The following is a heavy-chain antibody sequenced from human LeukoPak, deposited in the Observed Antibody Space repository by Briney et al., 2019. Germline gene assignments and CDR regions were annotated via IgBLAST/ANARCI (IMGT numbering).Heavy chain of an antibody. CDR3: TTDPPGASPFADY. V-gene: IGHV3-15*01. CDR1: GFTFSNAW. D-gene: IGHD3-10*01. CDR2: IQSKTHGGTT. Sequence: KTGGSLRLSCAASGFTFSNAWMSWVRQAPGRGLEWVGRIQSKTHGGTTDYAAPVKGRFTISREDSKNTLYLRMDSLKTEDTALYYCTTDPPGASPFADYWGQGTLVTVSS. J-gene: IGHJ4*02.